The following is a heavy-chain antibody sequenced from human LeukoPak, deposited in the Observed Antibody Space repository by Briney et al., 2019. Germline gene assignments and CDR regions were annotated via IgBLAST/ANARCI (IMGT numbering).Heavy chain of an antibody. CDR2: IYTSGST. D-gene: IGHD3-22*01. CDR3: AREPRDHYDGSGYYNDY. CDR1: GGSLFSYY. V-gene: IGHV4-4*07. J-gene: IGHJ4*02. Sequence: SETLSLTCSVSGGSLFSYYWTWIRQPAGKGLEWIGRIYTSGSTNYNPSLASRVTMSLDTSQNQFSLKLTFLTAADTAVYYCAREPRDHYDGSGYYNDYWGQGTLVTVYS.